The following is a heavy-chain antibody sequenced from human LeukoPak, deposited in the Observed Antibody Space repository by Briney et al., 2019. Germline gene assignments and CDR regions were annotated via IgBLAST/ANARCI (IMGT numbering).Heavy chain of an antibody. Sequence: GGSLRLSCAASGFTFSDYYMSWIRQAPGKWLEWVSYISSSGSTIYYADSVKGRFTISKDNAKNSLYLQMNSLRAEDTAVYYCARARWLQLGWFDPWGQGTLVTVSS. CDR1: GFTFSDYY. CDR3: ARARWLQLGWFDP. D-gene: IGHD5-24*01. V-gene: IGHV3-11*01. CDR2: ISSSGSTI. J-gene: IGHJ5*02.